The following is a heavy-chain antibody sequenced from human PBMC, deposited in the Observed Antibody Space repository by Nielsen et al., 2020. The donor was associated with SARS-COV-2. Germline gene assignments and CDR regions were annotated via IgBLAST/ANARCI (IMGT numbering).Heavy chain of an antibody. CDR1: GFTFDDYA. Sequence: GGSLRLSCAASGFTFDDYAMHWVRQAPGKGLEWVSGISWNSGSIGYADSVKGRFAISRDNAKNSLYLQMNSLRAEDTALYYCAKDMGIAEEYFDLWGRGTLVTVSS. J-gene: IGHJ2*01. CDR3: AKDMGIAEEYFDL. V-gene: IGHV3-9*01. CDR2: ISWNSGSI. D-gene: IGHD6-13*01.